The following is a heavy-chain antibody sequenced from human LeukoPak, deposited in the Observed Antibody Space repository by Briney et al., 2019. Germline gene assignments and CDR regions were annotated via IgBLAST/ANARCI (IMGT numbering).Heavy chain of an antibody. CDR1: GFTFDDYG. CDR3: ARFNGDYYRIDY. D-gene: IGHD4-17*01. V-gene: IGHV3-20*04. Sequence: PGGSLRPSCTASGFTFDDYGMSWARQAPGKGLEWVSGINWNGGSTGYVDSVKGRFTISRDNAKNSLYLQMNSLRAEDTALYYCARFNGDYYRIDYWGQGTLVTVSS. CDR2: INWNGGST. J-gene: IGHJ4*02.